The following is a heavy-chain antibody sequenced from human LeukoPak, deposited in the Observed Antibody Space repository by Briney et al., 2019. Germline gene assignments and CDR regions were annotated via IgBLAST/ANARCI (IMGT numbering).Heavy chain of an antibody. CDR3: ATTKVGATGFDY. D-gene: IGHD1-26*01. CDR1: GYTLTELS. Sequence: ASVKVSCKVSGYTLTELSMHWVRQAPGKGLEWTGGFDPEDGETIYAQKFQGRVTMTEDTSTDTAYMELSSLRSEDTAVYYCATTKVGATGFDYWGQGTLVTVSS. CDR2: FDPEDGET. V-gene: IGHV1-24*01. J-gene: IGHJ4*02.